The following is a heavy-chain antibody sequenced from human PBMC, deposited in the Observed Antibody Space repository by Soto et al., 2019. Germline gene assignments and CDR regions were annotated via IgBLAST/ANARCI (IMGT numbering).Heavy chain of an antibody. D-gene: IGHD3-10*01. CDR3: ATSYGSGYRAFDY. CDR2: VNPILSMS. Sequence: QVQLVQSGAELKKPGSSVKVSCKASGDTFSFYTINWVRQAPGLGLEWMGRVNPILSMSNYAQKFQGRVTMTADTSTSTAYMGRRSLRSEDTAFYYCATSYGSGYRAFDYWGQGALVTVSS. J-gene: IGHJ4*02. CDR1: GDTFSFYT. V-gene: IGHV1-69*02.